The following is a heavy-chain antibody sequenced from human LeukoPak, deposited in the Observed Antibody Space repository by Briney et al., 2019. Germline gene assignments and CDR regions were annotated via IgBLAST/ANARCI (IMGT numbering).Heavy chain of an antibody. Sequence: ASVKVSCKASGYTFTGYYMHWVRQAPGQGLEWMGRINPNSGGTNYAQKFQGRVTMTRDTSISTAYMELSRLRSDDTAVYYCAYDDFWSGYFLFCYWGQGTLVTVSS. CDR3: AYDDFWSGYFLFCY. V-gene: IGHV1-2*06. D-gene: IGHD3-3*01. J-gene: IGHJ4*02. CDR2: INPNSGGT. CDR1: GYTFTGYY.